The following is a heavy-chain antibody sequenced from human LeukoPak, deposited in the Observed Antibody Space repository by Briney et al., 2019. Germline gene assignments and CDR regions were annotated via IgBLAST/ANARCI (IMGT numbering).Heavy chain of an antibody. V-gene: IGHV1-8*03. D-gene: IGHD3-22*01. CDR2: MSPNSGNT. Sequence: ASVKVSCKASGYTFTSYDINWVRQATGQGLEWMGWMSPNSGNTGYAQKFQGRVTITRNTSISTAYMELSSLRSEDTAVYYCARGRWDYYDSSGYYADYWGQGTLVTVSS. CDR3: ARGRWDYYDSSGYYADY. CDR1: GYTFTSYD. J-gene: IGHJ4*02.